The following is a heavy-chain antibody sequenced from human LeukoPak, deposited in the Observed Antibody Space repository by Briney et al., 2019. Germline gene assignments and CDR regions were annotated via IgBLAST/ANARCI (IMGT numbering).Heavy chain of an antibody. V-gene: IGHV1-69*04. Sequence: SVTVSFKASGGTFSIYAISWVRQAPGQGLEWMGRIIPILGIANYAQKFQGRVTITADKSTSTAYMELSSLRSEDTAVYYCARGGIGDYYYYYGMDVWGQGTTVTVSS. CDR3: ARGGIGDYYYYYGMDV. CDR2: IIPILGIA. D-gene: IGHD4-17*01. CDR1: GGTFSIYA. J-gene: IGHJ6*02.